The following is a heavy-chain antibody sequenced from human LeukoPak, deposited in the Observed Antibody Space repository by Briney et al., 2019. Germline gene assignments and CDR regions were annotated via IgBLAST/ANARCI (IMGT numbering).Heavy chain of an antibody. CDR2: IYPGDSDT. Sequence: GESLKISCKGSGYSFTSYWIGWVRQVPGKGLEWMGIIYPGDSDTRYSPSFQGQVTISADKSISTAYLQWSSLKASDTAMYYCAIPQPYYYDSSGYLYYWGQGTLVTVSS. D-gene: IGHD3-22*01. CDR3: AIPQPYYYDSSGYLYY. CDR1: GYSFTSYW. J-gene: IGHJ4*02. V-gene: IGHV5-51*01.